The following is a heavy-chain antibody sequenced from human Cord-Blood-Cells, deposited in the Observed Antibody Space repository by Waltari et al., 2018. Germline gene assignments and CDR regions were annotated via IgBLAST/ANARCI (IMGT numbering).Heavy chain of an antibody. CDR1: GYTFTGSY. CDR3: VSGNDRGNNWFDP. J-gene: IGHJ5*02. CDR2: INPNSGGT. V-gene: IGHV1-2*06. Sequence: QVQLVQSGAEVKKPGASVKVSCKASGYTFTGSYMHWVRPAPGQGLEWMGRINPNSGGTNYAQKFQGRVTMTRDTSISTAYMELSRLRSDDTAVYYCVSGNDRGNNWFDPWGQGTLVTVSS. D-gene: IGHD3-10*01.